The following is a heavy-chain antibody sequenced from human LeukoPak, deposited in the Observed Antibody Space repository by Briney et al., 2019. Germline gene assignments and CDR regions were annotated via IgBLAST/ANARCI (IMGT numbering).Heavy chain of an antibody. D-gene: IGHD5-12*01. CDR2: IYYSGST. V-gene: IGHV4-61*05. CDR1: GGSISSSSYY. Sequence: SETLSLTCTVSGGSISSSSYYWGWIRQPPGKGLEWIGYIYYSGSTNYNPSLKSRVTISVDTSKNQFSLKLSSVTAADTAVYYCARAGYLYYFDYWGQGTLVTVSS. CDR3: ARAGYLYYFDY. J-gene: IGHJ4*02.